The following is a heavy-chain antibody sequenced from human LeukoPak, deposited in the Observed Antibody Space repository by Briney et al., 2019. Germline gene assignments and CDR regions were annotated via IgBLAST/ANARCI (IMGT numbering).Heavy chain of an antibody. V-gene: IGHV3-53*05. CDR2: MYSGGNT. CDR3: AKEEQQLISHGFDY. Sequence: GGSLRLSCAASGFTVSSNYMSWVRQAPGKGLEWVSVMYSGGNTYYADSVKGRFTISRDSSKNTLYLQMNSLRAEDTAVYYCAKEEQQLISHGFDYWGQGTLVTVSS. J-gene: IGHJ4*02. CDR1: GFTVSSNY. D-gene: IGHD6-13*01.